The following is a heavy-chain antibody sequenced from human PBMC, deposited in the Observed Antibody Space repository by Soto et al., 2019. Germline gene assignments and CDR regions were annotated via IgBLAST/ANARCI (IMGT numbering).Heavy chain of an antibody. CDR3: ARGHNSRHLFDY. D-gene: IGHD1-26*01. CDR2: ISSSGTTI. J-gene: IGHJ4*02. V-gene: IGHV3-48*02. CDR1: GLTLGTYN. Sequence: EVQLVESGGGLVQPGGSLRLSCEASGLTLGTYNMNWVRQAPGRGLEWVSYISSSGTTIYYAASVRGRFTISRDNAKNSLFLQMNSLRDDDAVVYYCARGHNSRHLFDYWGQGTLVTVSS.